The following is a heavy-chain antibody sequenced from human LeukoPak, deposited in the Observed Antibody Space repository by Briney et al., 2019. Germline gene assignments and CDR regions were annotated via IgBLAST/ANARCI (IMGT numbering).Heavy chain of an antibody. V-gene: IGHV4-59*01. CDR1: GGSISSYY. J-gene: IGHJ4*02. Sequence: SETLSLTCTVSGGSISSYYWSWIRQPPGKGLEWIGYIYYSGSTNYNPSLKSRVTILVDTSKNQFSLKLRSVTAADTAVYYCARGPHSSSWYHFGYWGQGTLVTVSS. D-gene: IGHD6-13*01. CDR3: ARGPHSSSWYHFGY. CDR2: IYYSGST.